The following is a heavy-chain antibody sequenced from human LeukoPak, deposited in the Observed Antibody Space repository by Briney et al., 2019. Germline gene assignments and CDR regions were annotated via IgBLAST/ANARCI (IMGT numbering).Heavy chain of an antibody. CDR2: IYPGDSDT. Sequence: GESLKISCKGSGYSFTGYWIGWVRQMPGKGLEWMGIIYPGDSDTRYSPSFQGQVTISADKSISTAYLQWSSLKASDTAMYYCARHMVDSSGSRAAAFDIWGQGTMVTVSS. CDR1: GYSFTGYW. J-gene: IGHJ3*02. V-gene: IGHV5-51*01. CDR3: ARHMVDSSGSRAAAFDI. D-gene: IGHD6-19*01.